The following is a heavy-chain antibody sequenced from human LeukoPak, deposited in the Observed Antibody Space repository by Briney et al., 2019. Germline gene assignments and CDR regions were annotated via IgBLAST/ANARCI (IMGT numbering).Heavy chain of an antibody. V-gene: IGHV3-30-3*01. J-gene: IGHJ4*02. CDR2: ISYDGGKT. D-gene: IGHD3-3*01. CDR3: ARGFNDFWSGSQLEY. Sequence: GGSLRLSCAASGFIFGGYAMHWVRQAPGKGLQWLAVISYDGGKTYYADSVEGRFTISRDNSKSTVYLEINSLRSEDTAIYYCARGFNDFWSGSQLEYWGQGALVTVSS. CDR1: GFIFGGYA.